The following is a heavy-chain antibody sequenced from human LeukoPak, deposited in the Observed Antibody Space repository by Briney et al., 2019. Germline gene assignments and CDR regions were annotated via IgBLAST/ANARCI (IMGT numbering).Heavy chain of an antibody. J-gene: IGHJ4*02. V-gene: IGHV2-5*02. Sequence: ASGPTLVNPTQTLTLTCTCSGFSLSTSGVGVGWIRQPPGKALEWLALIYWDDDQRYSPSLKSRLTITKDTSTNHVVLTMTSMDPVDTATYYCAHTRFGELSFHYWGQGTLVTVSS. CDR2: IYWDDDQ. D-gene: IGHD3-10*01. CDR1: GFSLSTSGVG. CDR3: AHTRFGELSFHY.